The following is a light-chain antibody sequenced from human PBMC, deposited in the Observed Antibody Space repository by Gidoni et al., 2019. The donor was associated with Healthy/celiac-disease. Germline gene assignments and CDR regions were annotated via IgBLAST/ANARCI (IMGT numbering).Light chain of an antibody. CDR1: QSVLYSSNNKNY. Sequence: DIVKTQSPDSLAVSLGERATINCKSSQSVLYSSNNKNYLSWYQQKQGQPPKLLIYRASSRESGVPDRFSGSGSGTDLSLTISSLQAEDVAVYYCQQYYSTPLTFGGGTKVEIK. V-gene: IGKV4-1*01. CDR2: RAS. J-gene: IGKJ4*01. CDR3: QQYYSTPLT.